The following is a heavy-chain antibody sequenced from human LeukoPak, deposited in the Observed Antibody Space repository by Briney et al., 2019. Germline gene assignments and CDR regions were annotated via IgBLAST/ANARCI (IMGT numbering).Heavy chain of an antibody. CDR3: AREGAYSSSWYRLYYFDY. CDR1: GFTFSSYG. Sequence: GGSLRLSCAASGFTFSSYGMHWVRQAPGKGLEWVAFIRYDGSNKYYADSVKGRFTISRDNSKNTLYLQMNSLRAGDTAVYYCAREGAYSSSWYRLYYFDYWGQGTLVTVSS. V-gene: IGHV3-30*02. CDR2: IRYDGSNK. D-gene: IGHD6-13*01. J-gene: IGHJ4*02.